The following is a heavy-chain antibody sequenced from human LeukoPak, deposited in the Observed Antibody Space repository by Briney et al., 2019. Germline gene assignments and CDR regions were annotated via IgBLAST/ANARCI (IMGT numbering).Heavy chain of an antibody. CDR2: IYSGGTT. CDR3: ASRRDYGINY. J-gene: IGHJ4*02. V-gene: IGHV3-53*01. D-gene: IGHD4-17*01. CDR1: GFTVSSNY. Sequence: GGSLRLSCAASGFTVSSNYMNWVRQAPGKGLEWVPVIYSGGTTYYADSVKGRFTISRDNSKNTLYLQMNSLRADDTAVYYCASRRDYGINYWGQGTLVTVSS.